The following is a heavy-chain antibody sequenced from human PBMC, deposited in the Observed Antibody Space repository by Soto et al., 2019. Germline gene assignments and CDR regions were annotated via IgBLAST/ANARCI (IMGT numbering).Heavy chain of an antibody. D-gene: IGHD6-13*01. CDR1: GFTVSRNY. CDR2: IHSGDST. V-gene: IGHV3-66*01. J-gene: IGHJ4*02. CDR3: ASRHTSSWSALDY. Sequence: PGGSLRLSCAAYGFTVSRNYMSWVRQAPGKGLEWVSIIHSGDSTYYAGSVKGRFTISRDNSKNTLFLQMNSLRVEDTAVYYCASRHTSSWSALDYWGQGTQVTVSS.